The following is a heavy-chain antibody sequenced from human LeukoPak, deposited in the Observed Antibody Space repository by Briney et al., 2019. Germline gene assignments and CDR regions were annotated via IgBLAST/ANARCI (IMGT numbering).Heavy chain of an antibody. CDR1: GFTFSSYA. V-gene: IGHV3-23*01. CDR2: ISGSGSST. J-gene: IGHJ4*02. CDR3: AKELQARSQYYYFDY. Sequence: PGGSLTLSCAASGFTFSSYAMSWVRQAPGKGLEWVSAISGSGSSTYYADSVKGRFTISRDNSKNTLYLQMNSLRAEDTAVYYCAKELQARSQYYYFDYWGQGTLVTVSS. D-gene: IGHD2/OR15-2a*01.